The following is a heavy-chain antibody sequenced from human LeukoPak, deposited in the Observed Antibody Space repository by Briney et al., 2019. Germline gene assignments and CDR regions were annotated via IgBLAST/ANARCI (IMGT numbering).Heavy chain of an antibody. CDR1: GVTLTGFS. V-gene: IGHV3-21*01. CDR3: ARVHHGSGYSSSWYSRWFDP. Sequence: VGTLRLSCAASGVTLTGFSTNWVRQAPGKGLEWVSSISSSSSDIYYADSVKGRFTISRDNAKNSLYLQMNRLRAEDPAVYYCARVHHGSGYSSSWYSRWFDPWGKGTLVPVSS. D-gene: IGHD6-13*01. J-gene: IGHJ5*02. CDR2: ISSSSSDI.